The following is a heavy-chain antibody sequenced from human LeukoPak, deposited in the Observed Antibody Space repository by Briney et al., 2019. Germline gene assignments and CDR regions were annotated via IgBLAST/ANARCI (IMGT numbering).Heavy chain of an antibody. V-gene: IGHV4-4*02. CDR3: ARSRGVNYDSSGYYWVVGDY. D-gene: IGHD3-22*01. CDR1: GGSISSSNW. CDR2: IYHSGSS. J-gene: IGHJ4*02. Sequence: PSETLSLTCAVSGGSISSSNWWSWVRQPPGKGLEWIGEIYHSGSSNYNPPHKSRVTISVDKSKNQFSLKLSSVTAADTAVYYCARSRGVNYDSSGYYWVVGDYWGQGTLVTVSS.